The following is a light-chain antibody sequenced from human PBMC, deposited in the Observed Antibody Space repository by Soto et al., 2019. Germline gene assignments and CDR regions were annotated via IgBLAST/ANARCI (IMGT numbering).Light chain of an antibody. CDR2: TAS. Sequence: AIRMTQSPSSLSASTGDRVTITCRSSQGISSYSAWYQQKPGKAPNLLIYTASSLQSGVPSRFSGSGSGTDFTLTINGLQPEDFATYYCQQAASFPITFGQRTRLEI. J-gene: IGKJ5*01. CDR1: QGISSY. CDR3: QQAASFPIT. V-gene: IGKV1-8*01.